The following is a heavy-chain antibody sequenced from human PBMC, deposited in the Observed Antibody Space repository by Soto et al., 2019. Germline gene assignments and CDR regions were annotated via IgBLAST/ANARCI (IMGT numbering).Heavy chain of an antibody. V-gene: IGHV2-5*02. J-gene: IGHJ3*01. D-gene: IGHD2-2*01. CDR1: GFSFSADGVG. CDR3: AHAYGGTSWPNAAFDV. CDR2: IYWDADT. Sequence: QITLKESGPTLVKPTQTLTLTCIFSGFSFSADGVGVGWIRQPPGKALEWLALIYWDADTRYSPSLKSRLTITKDISTNQVVLTMTNMDPVDTATYYCAHAYGGTSWPNAAFDVWGQGTVVTVSS.